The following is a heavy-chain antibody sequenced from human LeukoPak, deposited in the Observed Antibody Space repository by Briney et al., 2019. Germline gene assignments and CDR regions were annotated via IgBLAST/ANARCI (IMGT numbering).Heavy chain of an antibody. Sequence: PSETLSLTCTVSGGSISSGGYSWSWIRQHPGKGLEWIGYIYYSGSTYYNPSLKSRVTISVDTSKNQFSLKLSPVTAADTAVYYCACYYDSSGLDAFDIWGQGTMVTVSS. CDR1: GGSISSGGYS. J-gene: IGHJ3*02. CDR3: ACYYDSSGLDAFDI. V-gene: IGHV4-31*03. D-gene: IGHD3-22*01. CDR2: IYYSGST.